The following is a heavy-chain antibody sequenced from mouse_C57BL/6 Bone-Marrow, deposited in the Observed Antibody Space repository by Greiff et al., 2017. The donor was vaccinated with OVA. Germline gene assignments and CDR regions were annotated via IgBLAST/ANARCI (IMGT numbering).Heavy chain of an antibody. V-gene: IGHV5-17*01. J-gene: IGHJ1*03. CDR2: ISSGGSTI. CDR1: GFTFSDYG. Sequence: EVQRVESGGGLVKPGGSLKLSCAASGFTFSDYGMHWVRQAPEKGLEWVAYISSGGSTIYYADTVKGRFTISRDNAKNTLFLQMTSLRSEDTAMYYCANYYGSSHWYFDVWGTGTTVTVSS. CDR3: ANYYGSSHWYFDV. D-gene: IGHD1-1*01.